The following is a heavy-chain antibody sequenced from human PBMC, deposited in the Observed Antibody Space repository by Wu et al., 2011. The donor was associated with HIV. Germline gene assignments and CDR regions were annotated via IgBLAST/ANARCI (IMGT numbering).Heavy chain of an antibody. V-gene: IGHV1-69-2*01. D-gene: IGHD1-26*01. CDR2: VDPEDGET. J-gene: IGHJ6*03. CDR1: GYTFIDYY. Sequence: EVQLVQSGAEVRKPGATVRISCKVSGYTFIDYYLHWVQEAPGKGLEWMGLVDPEDGETIYAEKFQGRVTISADTSTDTAYMELSSLRSDDTAVYFCATISRHGASDFLFYYMDVWGKGTSVTVSS. CDR3: ATISRHGASDFLFYYMDV.